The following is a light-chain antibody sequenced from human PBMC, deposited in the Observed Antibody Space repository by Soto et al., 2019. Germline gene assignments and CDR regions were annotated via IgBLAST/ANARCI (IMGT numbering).Light chain of an antibody. Sequence: DIVMTQSPDSLAVSLGERATINCKSSQSVLYSSNNKNYLAWYQQKPGQPPKLLIYWASTRESGVPDRFSGSGSGTDFTLTISSLQPEDFADYFCQQSYTTPITFGQGTRLEIK. CDR1: QSVLYSSNNKNY. CDR2: WAS. J-gene: IGKJ5*01. CDR3: QQSYTTPIT. V-gene: IGKV4-1*01.